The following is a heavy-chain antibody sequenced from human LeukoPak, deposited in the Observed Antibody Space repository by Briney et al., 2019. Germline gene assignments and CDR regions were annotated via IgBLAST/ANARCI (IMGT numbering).Heavy chain of an antibody. Sequence: GGSLRLSRAASGFTFTIFGLNWVRQAPGKVPEWVSYIDARSGITYYADSVQGRFTISRDNAQESVFLQMNSLRADDTAVYYCARTYDFGRGPPGDAFDNWGPGTLVTVSS. D-gene: IGHD3-3*01. J-gene: IGHJ3*02. CDR3: ARTYDFGRGPPGDAFDN. CDR2: IDARSGIT. CDR1: GFTFTIFG. V-gene: IGHV3-48*01.